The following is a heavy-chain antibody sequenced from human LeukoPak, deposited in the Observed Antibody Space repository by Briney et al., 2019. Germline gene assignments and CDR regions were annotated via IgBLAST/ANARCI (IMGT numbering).Heavy chain of an antibody. CDR2: MYYSGST. J-gene: IGHJ4*02. CDR1: GGXISSYY. Sequence: SETLSLTCTVSGGXISSYYCSWIRQPPGKGLEWIGYMYYSGSTNYNPSLKSRVTISGDTSKNQFSLKLSSVTAADTALYYCARGTVSSGSLNYWGQGTLVTVSS. V-gene: IGHV4-59*12. CDR3: ARGTVSSGSLNY. D-gene: IGHD1-26*01.